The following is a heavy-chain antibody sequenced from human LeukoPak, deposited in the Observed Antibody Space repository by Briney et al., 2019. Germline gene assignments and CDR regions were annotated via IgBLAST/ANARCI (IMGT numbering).Heavy chain of an antibody. D-gene: IGHD1-14*01. J-gene: IGHJ4*02. CDR1: GFTFSTYG. Sequence: GGSLRLSCAASGFTFSTYGMNWVRQAPGKGLEWVSAISAGGGNTYYADSVKGRFTISRDNSKNTLFLEMNSLRAEDTAVYYCAKEYSIRNQFDYWGQGTLVAVSS. CDR2: ISAGGGNT. CDR3: AKEYSIRNQFDY. V-gene: IGHV3-23*01.